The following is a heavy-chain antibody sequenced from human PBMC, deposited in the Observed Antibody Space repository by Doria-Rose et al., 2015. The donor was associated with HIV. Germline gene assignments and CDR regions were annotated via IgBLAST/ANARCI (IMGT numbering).Heavy chain of an antibody. Sequence: QVTLKESGPVLVKPTETLTLTCTVSGVSLSSPGMGVSWIRQPPGKALEWLANIFSDDERSYKTSLKSRLTISRGTSKSQVVLTMTDMDPVDTATYYCARIKSSGWYHEYYFDFWGQGTLVIVSA. V-gene: IGHV2-26*01. D-gene: IGHD6-13*01. J-gene: IGHJ4*02. CDR2: IFSDDER. CDR3: ARIKSSGWYHEYYFDF. CDR1: GVSLSSPGMG.